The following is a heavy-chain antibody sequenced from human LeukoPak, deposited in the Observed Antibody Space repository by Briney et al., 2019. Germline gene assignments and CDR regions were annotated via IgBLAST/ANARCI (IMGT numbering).Heavy chain of an antibody. D-gene: IGHD6-13*01. J-gene: IGHJ3*02. CDR1: GYTFTGYY. Sequence: ASVKVSCKASGYTFTGYYMHWVRQAPGQGLEWMGWINPNSGGTNYAQKFRGWVTMTRDTSISTAYMELSRLRSDDTAVYYCARPAAGDDAFDIWGQGTMVTVSS. V-gene: IGHV1-2*04. CDR2: INPNSGGT. CDR3: ARPAAGDDAFDI.